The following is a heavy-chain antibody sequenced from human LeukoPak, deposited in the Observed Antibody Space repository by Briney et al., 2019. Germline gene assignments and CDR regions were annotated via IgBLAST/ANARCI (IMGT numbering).Heavy chain of an antibody. CDR3: ARERGRSRLITMSESARAFDI. CDR2: ISTDGSST. J-gene: IGHJ3*02. CDR1: GFTFSSFW. D-gene: IGHD3-10*02. V-gene: IGHV3-74*01. Sequence: GGSLRLSCAASGFTFSSFWMHWVRQAPGKGLVWVSRISTDGSSTNYADSVKGRFTISRDNSKNTLYLQMNSLRAEDTAVYYCARERGRSRLITMSESARAFDIWGQGTMVTVSS.